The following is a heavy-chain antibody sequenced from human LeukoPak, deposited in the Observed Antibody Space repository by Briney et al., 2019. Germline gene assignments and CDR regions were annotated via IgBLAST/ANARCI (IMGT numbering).Heavy chain of an antibody. CDR3: ARDYGDYFRWFDP. CDR2: ISYSGGT. V-gene: IGHV4-31*03. Sequence: LSLTCSVSVDSISSGGYHWTSIRQHPGKGLERIGYISYSGGTYYNASLKSGVNISMDTSKKQFFLSLTSVTAADTAVYYCARDYGDYFRWFDPWGQGTLVTVSS. D-gene: IGHD4-17*01. CDR1: VDSISSGGYH. J-gene: IGHJ5*02.